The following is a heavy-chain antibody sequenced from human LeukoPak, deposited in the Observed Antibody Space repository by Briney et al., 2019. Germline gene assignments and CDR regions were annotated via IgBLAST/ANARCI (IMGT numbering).Heavy chain of an antibody. V-gene: IGHV3-23*01. Sequence: GGSLKLSCAVSKFTFSSYWMTWVRQAPGKGLEWVSAVSGSGGSTYYADSVKGRFTISRDNSNNTLYLQMNSLRAEDTAVYYCARDRYKGIAAAGKDYWGQGTLVTVSS. CDR1: KFTFSSYW. CDR2: VSGSGGST. J-gene: IGHJ4*02. CDR3: ARDRYKGIAAAGKDY. D-gene: IGHD6-13*01.